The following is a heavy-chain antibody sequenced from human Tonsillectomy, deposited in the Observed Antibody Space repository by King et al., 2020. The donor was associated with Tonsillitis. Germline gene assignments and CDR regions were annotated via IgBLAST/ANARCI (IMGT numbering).Heavy chain of an antibody. Sequence: LQLQESGPGLVKPSETLSLTCTVSGGSISSGTYYWGWIRQPPGKGLEWIGSIYYTGSTYYNPSLKSRVTISVDTSKNQFSLNLSSVTAADTAVYYCAVLVPGPNWWGQGTLVTVSS. D-gene: IGHD2-8*02. CDR2: IYYTGST. V-gene: IGHV4-39*07. CDR1: GGSISSGTYY. J-gene: IGHJ4*02. CDR3: AVLVPGPNW.